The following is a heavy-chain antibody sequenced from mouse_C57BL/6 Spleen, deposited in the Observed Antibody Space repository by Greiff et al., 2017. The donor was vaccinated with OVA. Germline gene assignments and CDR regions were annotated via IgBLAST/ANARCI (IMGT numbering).Heavy chain of an antibody. D-gene: IGHD1-1*01. J-gene: IGHJ4*01. V-gene: IGHV2-2*01. CDR2: IWSGGST. CDR3: ASPITTVVATNAMDY. Sequence: VQVVESGPGLVQPSQSLSITCTVSGFSLTSYGVHWVRQSPGKGLEWLGVIWSGGSTDYNAAFISRLSISKDNSKSQVFFKMNSLQADDTAIYYCASPITTVVATNAMDYWGQGTSVTVSS. CDR1: GFSLTSYG.